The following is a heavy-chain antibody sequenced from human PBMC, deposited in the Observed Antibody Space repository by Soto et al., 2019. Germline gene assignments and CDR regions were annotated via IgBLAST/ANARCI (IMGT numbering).Heavy chain of an antibody. CDR3: ARQPYDSTGYYYGA. Sequence: QLQLQESGPGLVKPSETLSLTCTVSGGSFSSSTYYWGWIRQPPGKGLEWIGSMYSGGNTYYNPSLKSRVTVSVDTSKNHSSLKLTSVTAADTAMYSCARQPYDSTGYYYGAWGQGTLVTVSS. V-gene: IGHV4-39*01. J-gene: IGHJ5*02. CDR2: MYSGGNT. D-gene: IGHD3-22*01. CDR1: GGSFSSSTYY.